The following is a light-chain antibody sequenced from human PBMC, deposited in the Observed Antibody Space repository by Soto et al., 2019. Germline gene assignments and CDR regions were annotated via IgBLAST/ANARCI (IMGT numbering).Light chain of an antibody. J-gene: IGLJ2*01. Sequence: QSVLTPPPSVSAAPGQKVTISCSGSSSNIGNNYVSWYQQLPGTAPKLLIYDNNKRPSGIPDRFSGSKSGTSGTLDITGLQSGDEADYYCATWDGSLPAEVFGGGTKVTVL. CDR1: SSNIGNNY. CDR2: DNN. V-gene: IGLV1-51*01. CDR3: ATWDGSLPAEV.